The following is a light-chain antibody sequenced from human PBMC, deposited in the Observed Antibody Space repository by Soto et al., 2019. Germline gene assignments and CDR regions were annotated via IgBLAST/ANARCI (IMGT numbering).Light chain of an antibody. CDR3: SSYTSVSTWL. CDR1: SRDVGGYNY. Sequence: QPVLTQPASVSGSPRQSITISCAGTSRDVGGYNYVSWYQQYPGKAPKVIISEVTNRPSGVPNRFSGSKSGNTASLTISGLQAEDEADYYCSSYTSVSTWLFGGGTKLTVL. V-gene: IGLV2-14*01. J-gene: IGLJ2*01. CDR2: EVT.